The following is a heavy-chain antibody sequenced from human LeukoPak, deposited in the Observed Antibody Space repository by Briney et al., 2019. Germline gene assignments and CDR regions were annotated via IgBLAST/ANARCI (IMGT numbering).Heavy chain of an antibody. V-gene: IGHV4-34*01. CDR1: GVSIGPYY. D-gene: IGHD2-2*01. J-gene: IGHJ4*01. CDR3: ARGLDCSSTSCYFRYFDY. CDR2: INHSGST. Sequence: SETLSLTCAVSGVSIGPYYWSWIRQPPGKGLEWIGEINHSGSTNYNPSLKSRVTISVDTSKNQFSLKLSSVTAADTAVYYCARGLDCSSTSCYFRYFDYWGQEPWSPSPQ.